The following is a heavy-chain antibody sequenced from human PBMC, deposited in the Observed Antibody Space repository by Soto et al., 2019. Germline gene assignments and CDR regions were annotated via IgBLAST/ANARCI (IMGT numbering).Heavy chain of an antibody. CDR1: GFMFENYA. V-gene: IGHV3-23*01. Sequence: GGSLRLSCAASGFMFENYAMIWVRQAPGKGLEWVATVRGNSYGAYYADSVRGRFIISRDNSKNTMSLQLNSLRDDDTAIYYCAKGKSENGVDWLDPWGPGTLVAVSS. J-gene: IGHJ5*02. D-gene: IGHD2-8*01. CDR3: AKGKSENGVDWLDP. CDR2: VRGNSYGA.